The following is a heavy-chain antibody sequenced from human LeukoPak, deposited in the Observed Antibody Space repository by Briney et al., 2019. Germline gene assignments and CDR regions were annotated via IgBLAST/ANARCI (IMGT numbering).Heavy chain of an antibody. CDR1: GGTFSSYA. D-gene: IGHD2-15*01. CDR3: AICCSGVRLFSNYYYYMDV. V-gene: IGHV1-69*05. J-gene: IGHJ6*03. CDR2: IIPIFGTA. Sequence: ASVTVSFKASGGTFSSYAISWVRQAPGQGLEWMGGIIPIFGTANYAQKFQGRVTIATDESTSTAYMELSSLRSEDTAVYYCAICCSGVRLFSNYYYYMDVWGKGTTVTVSS.